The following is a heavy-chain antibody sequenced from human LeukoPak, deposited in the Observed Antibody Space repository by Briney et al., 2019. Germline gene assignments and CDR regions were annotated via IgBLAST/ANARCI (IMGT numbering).Heavy chain of an antibody. CDR2: FDPEDGET. CDR1: GYTLTELS. Sequence: ASVKVSCKVSGYTLTELSMHWVRQAPGKGLEWMGGFDPEDGETIYAQKFQGRVTMTEDTSTDTVYMELSSLRSEDTAVYYCATDLGCSGGSCYDYWGQGTLVTVSS. V-gene: IGHV1-24*01. D-gene: IGHD2-15*01. CDR3: ATDLGCSGGSCYDY. J-gene: IGHJ4*02.